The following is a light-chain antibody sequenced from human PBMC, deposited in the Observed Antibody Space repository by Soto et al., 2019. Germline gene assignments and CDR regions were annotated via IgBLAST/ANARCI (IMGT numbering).Light chain of an antibody. CDR1: QSISSW. V-gene: IGKV1-5*03. CDR3: KQYNSFYT. J-gene: IGKJ2*01. Sequence: DIQMTQSPSTLYASVGDRVTITCRASQSISSWLAWYQQKPGKAPKLLIYKEPSLESGVPSRFSGSGSGTEFTLTISSMQPDEFATYYCKQYNSFYTLGPGTKLAIK. CDR2: KEP.